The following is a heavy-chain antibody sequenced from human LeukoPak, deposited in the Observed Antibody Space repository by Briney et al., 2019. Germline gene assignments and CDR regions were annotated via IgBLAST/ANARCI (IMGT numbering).Heavy chain of an antibody. J-gene: IGHJ4*02. D-gene: IGHD2-15*01. V-gene: IGHV1-69*05. Sequence: AVKVSCEPSRDTLSSYAIGWVREGPGQGLEWMGGIIPIFGTANYAQKFQGRVTITTDESTSTAYMELSSLRSEDTAVYYCPRDLGDDGGYCSGGSCYGIPYCGQGTLVTVSS. CDR1: RDTLSSYA. CDR2: IIPIFGTA. CDR3: PRDLGDDGGYCSGGSCYGIPY.